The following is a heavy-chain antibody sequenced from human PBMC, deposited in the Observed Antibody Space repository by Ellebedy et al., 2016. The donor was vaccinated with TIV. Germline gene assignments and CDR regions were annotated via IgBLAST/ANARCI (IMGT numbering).Heavy chain of an antibody. Sequence: GGSLRLSXAASGFTFSSYAMSWVRQAPGKGLEWVSAISGSVTSTYSADSVKGRFTISRDNSKNTLYLQTNSLRAEDTAVYYCAKGPTTRYYYMDVWGKGTTVTVSS. CDR3: AKGPTTRYYYMDV. CDR1: GFTFSSYA. V-gene: IGHV3-23*01. J-gene: IGHJ6*03. D-gene: IGHD1-26*01. CDR2: ISGSVTST.